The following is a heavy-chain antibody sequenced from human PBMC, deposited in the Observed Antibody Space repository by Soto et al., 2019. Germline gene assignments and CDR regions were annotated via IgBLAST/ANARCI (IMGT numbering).Heavy chain of an antibody. D-gene: IGHD3-22*01. CDR2: IIPILGIA. J-gene: IGHJ4*02. CDR1: GGTFSSYT. V-gene: IGHV1-69*02. Sequence: QVQLVQSGAEVKKPGSSVKVSCKASGGTFSSYTISWVRQAPGQGLEWMGRIIPILGIANYAQKFQGRVTITANKSTSTAYMELSSLRSEDTDVYYCARRSYYDSSGRPFDCWGQGTLVTVSS. CDR3: ARRSYYDSSGRPFDC.